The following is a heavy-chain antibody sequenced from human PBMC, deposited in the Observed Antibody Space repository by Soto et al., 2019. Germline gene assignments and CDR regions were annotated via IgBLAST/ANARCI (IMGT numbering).Heavy chain of an antibody. J-gene: IGHJ3*02. CDR3: ARTMVRGKKDAFDI. D-gene: IGHD3-10*01. Sequence: QVQLQESGPGLVKPSQTLSLTCTVSGGSISSGGYYCSWIRQHPVKGLVWIWYIYYSGSTYYNTSLKIRVTISVDTSKNQFSLKLSSVTAADTAVYYCARTMVRGKKDAFDIWGQGTMVTVSS. CDR2: IYYSGST. CDR1: GGSISSGGYY. V-gene: IGHV4-31*03.